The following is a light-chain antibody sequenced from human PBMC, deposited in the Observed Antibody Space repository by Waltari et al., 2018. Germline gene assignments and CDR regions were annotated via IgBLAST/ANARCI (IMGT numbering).Light chain of an antibody. CDR3: FSPTRSGASV. CDR1: SSDVGAFNF. CDR2: DVS. J-gene: IGLJ3*02. Sequence: QSALTQPASVSGSPGQSITISCTGTSSDVGAFNFVSWFQQHPGKAPKLMIYDVSNRPSGVSNRFSGSKSGNSASLTISVLQAEDEADYYCFSPTRSGASVFGGGTKLTVL. V-gene: IGLV2-14*01.